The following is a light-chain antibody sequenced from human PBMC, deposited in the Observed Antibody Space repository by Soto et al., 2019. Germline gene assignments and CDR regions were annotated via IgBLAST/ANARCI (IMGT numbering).Light chain of an antibody. J-gene: IGKJ2*01. V-gene: IGKV1-5*03. CDR3: QQYNSYSYT. CDR2: KAS. CDR1: QSISSR. Sequence: DIQMTQSPSTLSASVGDRVTITCRASQSISSRLAWYQQKAGKAPKLLIYKASSLESGVPSRFSGSGSGTEFTLTISSLQPDDFATYYCQQYNSYSYTFGQGTKLEIK.